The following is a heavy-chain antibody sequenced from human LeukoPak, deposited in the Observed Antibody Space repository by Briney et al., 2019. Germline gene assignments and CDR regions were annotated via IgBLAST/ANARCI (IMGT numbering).Heavy chain of an antibody. V-gene: IGHV3-21*04. J-gene: IGHJ4*02. D-gene: IGHD4-17*01. CDR3: AKEPADDYGEVFDY. CDR1: GFTFSSYS. Sequence: GGSLRLSCAASGFTFSSYSMNWVRQAPGKGLEWVSSISSSSSYIYYADSVKGRFTISRDNAKNTLYLQMNSLRAEDTAVYYCAKEPADDYGEVFDYWGQGTLVTVSS. CDR2: ISSSSSYI.